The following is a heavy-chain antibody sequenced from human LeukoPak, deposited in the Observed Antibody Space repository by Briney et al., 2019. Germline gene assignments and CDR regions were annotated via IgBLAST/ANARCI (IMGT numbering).Heavy chain of an antibody. D-gene: IGHD5-18*01. J-gene: IGHJ4*02. V-gene: IGHV4-59*08. Sequence: SGTLSLTCTVSGGSISSYYWSWIRQPPGKGLEWIGYIYYSGSTNYNPSLKSRVTISVDTSKNQFSLKLSSVTAADTAVYYCARQSGTAMVSAFDYWGQGTLVTVSS. CDR2: IYYSGST. CDR1: GGSISSYY. CDR3: ARQSGTAMVSAFDY.